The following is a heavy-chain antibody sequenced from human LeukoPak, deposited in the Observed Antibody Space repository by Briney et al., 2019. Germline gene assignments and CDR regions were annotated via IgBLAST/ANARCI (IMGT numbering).Heavy chain of an antibody. Sequence: ASVKVSCKASGYTFTKSYIRWVRQAPGQRLEWMGLINPGGDNTNYAQNFQGRVTMTSDTSARTVYMELSSLRSEDTAIYYCARIRDGYNDAYDMWGQGTVVTVPS. CDR1: GYTFTKSY. V-gene: IGHV1-46*01. CDR2: INPGGDNT. CDR3: ARIRDGYNDAYDM. J-gene: IGHJ3*02. D-gene: IGHD5-24*01.